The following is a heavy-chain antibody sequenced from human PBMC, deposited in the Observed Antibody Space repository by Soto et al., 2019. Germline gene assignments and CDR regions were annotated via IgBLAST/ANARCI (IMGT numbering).Heavy chain of an antibody. CDR1: GDTFGRFT. D-gene: IGHD1-1*01. CDR3: ARDPSTTNKLIGVWFDP. V-gene: IGHV1-69*13. Sequence: SVKVSCKASGDTFGRFTINWVRQAPGQGLEWMGGIKPISDITNYAQRFQGRVTFTADASTSTVYLELSSLRSEDTAMYYCARDPSTTNKLIGVWFDPWGQGTLVTVSS. J-gene: IGHJ5*02. CDR2: IKPISDIT.